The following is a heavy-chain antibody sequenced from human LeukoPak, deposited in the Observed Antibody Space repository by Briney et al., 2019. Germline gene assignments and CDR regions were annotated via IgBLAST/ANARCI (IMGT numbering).Heavy chain of an antibody. CDR1: DHSISNGYY. Sequence: PSETLSLTCTVSDHSISNGYYWGWIRQPPGKGLEWIGSIYYSGSTYYNPSLKTRVTISKDTSKNQFSLKLSSVTAADTAVYYCARGARSSSWYVPYYFDYWGQGTLVTVSS. CDR3: ARGARSSSWYVPYYFDY. D-gene: IGHD6-13*01. CDR2: IYYSGST. V-gene: IGHV4-38-2*02. J-gene: IGHJ4*02.